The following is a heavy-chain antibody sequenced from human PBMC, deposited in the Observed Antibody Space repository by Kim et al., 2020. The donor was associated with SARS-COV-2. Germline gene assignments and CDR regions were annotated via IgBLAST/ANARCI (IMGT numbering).Heavy chain of an antibody. V-gene: IGHV1-46*01. J-gene: IGHJ5*02. D-gene: IGHD3-10*01. Sequence: ASVKVSCKASGYTFTSYYMHWVRQAPGQGLEWMGIINPSGGSTSYAQKFQGRVTMTRDTSTSTVYMELSSLRSEDTAVYYCARDRSEWGESCWFDPWGQGTLVTVSS. CDR3: ARDRSEWGESCWFDP. CDR1: GYTFTSYY. CDR2: INPSGGST.